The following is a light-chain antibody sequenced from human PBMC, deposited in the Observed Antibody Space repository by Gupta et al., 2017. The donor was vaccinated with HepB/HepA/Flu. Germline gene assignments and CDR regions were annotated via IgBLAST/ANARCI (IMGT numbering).Light chain of an antibody. V-gene: IGKV1-39*01. Sequence: DIQMTQSPSSLSASVGDRVTITCRASQSISSYLNWYQQKPGKAPKLLIYAASSLQSGVPSRFSGSGSGTDLTLTISSLQPEDFATYYCQQSYSTLMCSFGQGTKLEIK. CDR2: AAS. CDR3: QQSYSTLMCS. J-gene: IGKJ2*04. CDR1: QSISSY.